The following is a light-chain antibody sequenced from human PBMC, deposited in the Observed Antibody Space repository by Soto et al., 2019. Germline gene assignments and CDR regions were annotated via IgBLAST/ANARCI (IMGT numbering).Light chain of an antibody. Sequence: DIVMTQSPDSLAVSLGERATINCKSSQSVLYSSNNKNYLAWYQQKQGQPPKLLIYWASTRESGVPDRFSGSGSGTDFTLTISSLQAEDVAVYYCQKYYSPPLTFGQGTKVEIK. CDR1: QSVLYSSNNKNY. J-gene: IGKJ1*01. CDR3: QKYYSPPLT. V-gene: IGKV4-1*01. CDR2: WAS.